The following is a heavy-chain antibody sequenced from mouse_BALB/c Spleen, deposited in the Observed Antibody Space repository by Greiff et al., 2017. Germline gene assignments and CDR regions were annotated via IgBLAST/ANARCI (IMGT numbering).Heavy chain of an antibody. Sequence: VQLQQSGPGLVKPSQSLSLTCSVTGYSITSGYYWNWIRQFPGNKLEWMGYISYDGSNNYNPSLKNRISITRDTSKNQFFLKLNSVTTEDTATYHCARGEGYGSSSFYAMDYWGQGTSVTVSS. CDR2: ISYDGSN. CDR3: ARGEGYGSSSFYAMDY. CDR1: GYSITSGYY. V-gene: IGHV3-6*02. J-gene: IGHJ4*01. D-gene: IGHD1-1*01.